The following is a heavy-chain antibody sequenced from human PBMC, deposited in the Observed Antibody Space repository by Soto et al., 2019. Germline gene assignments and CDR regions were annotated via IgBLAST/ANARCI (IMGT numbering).Heavy chain of an antibody. CDR3: ARDRSTYGGGGTGEVKENWFDP. CDR1: GGSISHYY. Sequence: KPSETLSLTCTVSGGSISHYYWSWIRQSPGKGLEWIGYAYYSGSNDYNPSLKSRVTMSVDTSKNQVSLKLNSVTTADTAVYYCARDRSTYGGGGTGEVKENWFDPWGPGTLVTVSS. V-gene: IGHV4-59*01. J-gene: IGHJ5*02. D-gene: IGHD2-8*01. CDR2: AYYSGSN.